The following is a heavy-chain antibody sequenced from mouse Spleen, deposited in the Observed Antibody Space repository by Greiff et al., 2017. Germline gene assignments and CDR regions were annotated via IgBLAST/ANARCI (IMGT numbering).Heavy chain of an antibody. CDR3: ARWDDYGAWFAY. CDR2: IDPSDSYT. J-gene: IGHJ3*01. V-gene: IGHV1-50*01. D-gene: IGHD2-4*01. CDR1: GYTFTSYW. Sequence: QVQLQQPGAELVKPGASVKLSCKASGYTFTSYWMQWVKQRPGQGLEWIGEIDPSDSYTNYNQKFKGKATLTVDTSSSTAYMQLSSLTSEDSAVYYCARWDDYGAWFAYWGQGTLVTVSA.